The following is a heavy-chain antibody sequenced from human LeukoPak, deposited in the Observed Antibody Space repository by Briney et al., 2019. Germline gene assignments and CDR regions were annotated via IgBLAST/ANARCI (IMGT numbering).Heavy chain of an antibody. D-gene: IGHD3-10*01. J-gene: IGHJ4*02. V-gene: IGHV4-61*02. CDR2: IYTSGST. Sequence: SETLSPTCTVSGGSISSGSYYWSWIRQPAGKGLEWIGRIYTSGSTNYNPSLKSRVTMSVDTSKNQFSLKLSSVTAADTAVYYCARRLGGYYYGSGSYGYWGQGTLVTVSS. CDR1: GGSISSGSYY. CDR3: ARRLGGYYYGSGSYGY.